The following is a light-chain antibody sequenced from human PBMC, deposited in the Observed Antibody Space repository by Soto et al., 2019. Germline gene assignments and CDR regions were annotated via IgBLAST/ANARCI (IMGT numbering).Light chain of an antibody. CDR1: QSLYNSF. Sequence: EIVLTQSPGTLSLSPGERATLSCRASQSLYNSFLAWYQQKPGQTPRLLINAVSNRATGVPDRFSGSGSGTDFTLTISRLETEDFAVYYCQQYGSPPHTFGQGTKVDIK. CDR3: QQYGSPPHT. J-gene: IGKJ2*01. V-gene: IGKV3-20*01. CDR2: AVS.